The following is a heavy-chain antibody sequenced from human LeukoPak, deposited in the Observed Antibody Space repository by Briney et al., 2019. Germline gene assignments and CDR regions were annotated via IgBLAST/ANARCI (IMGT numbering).Heavy chain of an antibody. CDR1: GGSISSYY. D-gene: IGHD6-13*01. CDR2: IYASEHT. Sequence: SQTLSLTRTVSGGSISSYYWSGTRHPAGKGREWSGRIYASEHTYYYHSHKSRVTMSVDTYNNQYSLKLSSVTAADTAVYYCASANPHSSSSYVFDYWGQGTLVTVSS. CDR3: ASANPHSSSSYVFDY. V-gene: IGHV4-4*07. J-gene: IGHJ4*02.